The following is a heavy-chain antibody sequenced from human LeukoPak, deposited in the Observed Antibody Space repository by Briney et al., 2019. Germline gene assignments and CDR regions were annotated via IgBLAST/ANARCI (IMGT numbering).Heavy chain of an antibody. Sequence: ASVKVSCKVSGYTLTELSMHWVRQAPGKGLEWMGGFDPEDGETIYAQKFQGRVTMTEDTSTDTAYMELSSLRSEDTAVYYCATADRYYDILTGYYPFDYWGQGTLVTVSS. D-gene: IGHD3-9*01. CDR1: GYTLTELS. CDR2: FDPEDGET. V-gene: IGHV1-24*01. J-gene: IGHJ4*02. CDR3: ATADRYYDILTGYYPFDY.